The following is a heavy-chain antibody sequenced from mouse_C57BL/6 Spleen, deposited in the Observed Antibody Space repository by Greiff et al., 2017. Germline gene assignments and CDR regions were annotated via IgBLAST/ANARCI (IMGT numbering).Heavy chain of an antibody. D-gene: IGHD1-1*01. CDR1: GYTFTGYW. Sequence: QVQLQQSGAELMKPGASVKFSCKATGYTFTGYWIQWVKQRPGHGLEWIGEILPGSGSTNYNEKFKGKATLTADTSSNTAYMQLSSLTTGVSAIYYCARYYYGSGYAEYAYWGQGTLVTASA. CDR2: ILPGSGST. V-gene: IGHV1-9*01. CDR3: ARYYYGSGYAEYAY. J-gene: IGHJ3*01.